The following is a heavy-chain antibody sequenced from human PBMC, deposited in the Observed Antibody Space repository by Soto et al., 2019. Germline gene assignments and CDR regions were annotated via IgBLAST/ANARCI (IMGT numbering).Heavy chain of an antibody. D-gene: IGHD6-19*01. J-gene: IGHJ4*02. V-gene: IGHV1-69*01. Sequence: QVQLVQSGAEVKKPGSSVKVSCKASGGTFSSYAISWVRQAPGQGLEWMGGIIPIFGTANYAQKFQGRVTITADESTSTAYMGLSSLRYEDTAVYYCGYSSGWSQIDYWGQGTLVTVSS. CDR3: GYSSGWSQIDY. CDR1: GGTFSSYA. CDR2: IIPIFGTA.